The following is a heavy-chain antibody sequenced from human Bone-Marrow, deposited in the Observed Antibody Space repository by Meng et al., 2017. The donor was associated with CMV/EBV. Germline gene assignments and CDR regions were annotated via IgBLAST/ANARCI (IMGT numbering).Heavy chain of an antibody. V-gene: IGHV1-2*02. Sequence: QVQLVQSGAEVKKPGASAQFSCKASGYSFSGYYMHWVRQAPGQGFEGMEWSNLNSGDTNHAQKFQGRVTMTRDTSISTGYMDLSRLRYDDTAVYFCARGRKDYYYDSSAYAVLDYWGQGTLVTVSS. CDR3: ARGRKDYYYDSSAYAVLDY. CDR1: GYSFSGYY. J-gene: IGHJ4*02. CDR2: SNLNSGDT. D-gene: IGHD3-22*01.